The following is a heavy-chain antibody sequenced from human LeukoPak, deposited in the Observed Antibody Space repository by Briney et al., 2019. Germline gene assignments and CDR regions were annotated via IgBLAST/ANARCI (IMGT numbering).Heavy chain of an antibody. CDR2: VRHDGSNE. D-gene: IGHD2-21*02. J-gene: IGHJ4*02. CDR3: ARASGGGYHSEGPKL. Sequence: PGGSLRLSCAASGFVLSDYGMHWVGQAPGKGREWVAWVRHDGSNEYYAHSVKGRFSISRDKSKNTLYLQMRSLRAEDPAVYSCARASGGGYHSEGPKLWGLGTLVTVSA. CDR1: GFVLSDYG. V-gene: IGHV3-30*02.